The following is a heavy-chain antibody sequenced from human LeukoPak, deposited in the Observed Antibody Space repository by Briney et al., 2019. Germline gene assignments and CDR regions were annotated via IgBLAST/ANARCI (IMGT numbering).Heavy chain of an antibody. J-gene: IGHJ4*02. CDR3: ARDLWGGDCCTFDY. D-gene: IGHD2-21*02. CDR1: GFTVSSNY. CDR2: IYSGGST. V-gene: IGHV3-53*01. Sequence: GGSLRLSCAASGFTVSSNYMSWVRQAPGKGLEWVSVIYSGGSTYYADSVKGRFTISRDNSKNTLYLQMNSLRAEDTAVYYCARDLWGGDCCTFDYWGQGTLVTVSS.